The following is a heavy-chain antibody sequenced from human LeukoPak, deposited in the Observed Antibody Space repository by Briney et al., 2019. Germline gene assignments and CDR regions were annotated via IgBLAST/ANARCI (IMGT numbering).Heavy chain of an antibody. V-gene: IGHV4-31*03. D-gene: IGHD3-22*01. CDR2: IYYSGST. CDR1: GGSISSGGYY. J-gene: IGHJ3*01. CDR3: ARDRVGYDSSGLQINDAFDV. Sequence: SETLSLTCTVSGGSISSGGYYWSWLRQHPGKGLEWIGYIYYSGSTYYNPSLKSRVTISVDTSKNQISLKLSSVTAADTAVYYCARDRVGYDSSGLQINDAFDVWGQGTMVTVSS.